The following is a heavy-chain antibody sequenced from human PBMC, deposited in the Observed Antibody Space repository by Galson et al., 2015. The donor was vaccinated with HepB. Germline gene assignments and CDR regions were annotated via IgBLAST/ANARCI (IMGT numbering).Heavy chain of an antibody. Sequence: SLRLSCAASGFTFSSYSMNWVRRAPGKGLEWVSSISSSSSYIYYADSVKGRFTISRDNAKNSLYLQMNSLRAENTAVYYCARDYRTLYYYGSGSPPFDYWGQGTLVTVSS. CDR2: ISSSSSYI. V-gene: IGHV3-21*01. J-gene: IGHJ4*02. CDR1: GFTFSSYS. CDR3: ARDYRTLYYYGSGSPPFDY. D-gene: IGHD3-10*01.